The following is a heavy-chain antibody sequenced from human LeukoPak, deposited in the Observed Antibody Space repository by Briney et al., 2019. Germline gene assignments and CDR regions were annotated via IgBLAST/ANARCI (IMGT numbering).Heavy chain of an antibody. CDR1: GFTFSSYG. V-gene: IGHV3-30*03. CDR3: ARDRPFYYDSSGYWDY. D-gene: IGHD3-22*01. J-gene: IGHJ4*02. Sequence: GGSLRLSCAASGFTFSSYGMHWVRQAPGKGLEWVAVISYDGSNTYYADSVKGRFTISRDNSKNTLYLQMNSLRAEDTAVYYCARDRPFYYDSSGYWDYWGQGTLVTVSS. CDR2: ISYDGSNT.